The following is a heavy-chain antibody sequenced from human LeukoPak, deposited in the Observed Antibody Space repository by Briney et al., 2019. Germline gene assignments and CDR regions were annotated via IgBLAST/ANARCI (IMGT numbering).Heavy chain of an antibody. J-gene: IGHJ3*02. CDR3: AKDGYCSSTSCYWKGAFDI. CDR2: ISGSGGST. D-gene: IGHD2-2*03. CDR1: GFTFSSYA. V-gene: IGHV3-23*01. Sequence: GGSLRLSCAASGFTFSSYAMCWVRQAPGKGLEWVSAISGSGGSTYYADSVKGRFTISRDNSKNTLYLQMNSLRAEDTAVYYCAKDGYCSSTSCYWKGAFDIWGQGTMVTVSS.